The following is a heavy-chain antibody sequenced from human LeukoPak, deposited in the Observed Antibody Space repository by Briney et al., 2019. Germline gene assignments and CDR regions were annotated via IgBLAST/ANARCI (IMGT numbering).Heavy chain of an antibody. CDR3: ARGPFPGSTENNGFDP. V-gene: IGHV1-2*02. J-gene: IGHJ5*02. Sequence: ASVKVSCKASGYTFTGYYMHWVRQAPGQGLEWMGWINLNSGGTNYAQKFQGRVTMTRDTSISTAYMELSRLRSDDTAVYYCARGPFPGSTENNGFDPWGQGTLVTVSS. D-gene: IGHD1/OR15-1a*01. CDR2: INLNSGGT. CDR1: GYTFTGYY.